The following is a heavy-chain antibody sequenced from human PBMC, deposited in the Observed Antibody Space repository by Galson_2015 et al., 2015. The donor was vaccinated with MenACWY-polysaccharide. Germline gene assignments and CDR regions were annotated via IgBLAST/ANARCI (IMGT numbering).Heavy chain of an antibody. V-gene: IGHV3-30-3*01. Sequence: YLRLSCAASGFTFSRYAMHWVRQAPGKGLEWAAVISYDATNKYYAESVKGRFTISRDNSKNTMYVQMNSLRAEDTAIYYCARDYCSRTSCYGMDVWGQGTTVTVSS. J-gene: IGHJ6*02. CDR2: ISYDATNK. CDR3: ARDYCSRTSCYGMDV. CDR1: GFTFSRYA. D-gene: IGHD2-2*01.